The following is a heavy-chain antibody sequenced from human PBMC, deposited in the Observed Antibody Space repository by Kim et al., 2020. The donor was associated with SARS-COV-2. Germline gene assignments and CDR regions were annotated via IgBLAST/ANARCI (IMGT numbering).Heavy chain of an antibody. D-gene: IGHD3-22*01. J-gene: IGHJ1*01. CDR3: ARAGDYDISSYYGFFHR. Sequence: SVKGRFTISRDNGKNTLYLQMNSLRTEDTAVYYCARAGDYDISSYYGFFHRWGQGALVTVSS. V-gene: IGHV3-74*01.